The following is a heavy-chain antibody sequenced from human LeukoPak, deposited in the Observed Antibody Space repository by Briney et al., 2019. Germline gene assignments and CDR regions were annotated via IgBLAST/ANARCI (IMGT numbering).Heavy chain of an antibody. CDR1: GFTFSSYA. CDR2: ISGSGGST. Sequence: GGSLRLSCAASGFTFSSYAMSWVRQAPGEGLEWVSAISGSGGSTYYADSVKGRFTISRDNSKNTLYLQMNSLRAEDTAVYYCAKFRHPEGHGMDVWGQGTTVTVSS. V-gene: IGHV3-23*01. J-gene: IGHJ6*02. CDR3: AKFRHPEGHGMDV.